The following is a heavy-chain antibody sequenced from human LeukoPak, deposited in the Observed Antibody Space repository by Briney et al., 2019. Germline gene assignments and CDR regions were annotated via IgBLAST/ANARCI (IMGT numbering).Heavy chain of an antibody. D-gene: IGHD4-23*01. V-gene: IGHV4-4*07. CDR3: ARGGKATVVAM. Sequence: SETLSLTCTVSGGSINSYYWSWIRQPAGKGLEWIGRIYSSGSTNYSPSLKSRVSMSVDTSKNQFSLKLTSVTAADTAVYYCARGGKATVVAMWGQGILVTVSS. CDR2: IYSSGST. CDR1: GGSINSYY. J-gene: IGHJ4*02.